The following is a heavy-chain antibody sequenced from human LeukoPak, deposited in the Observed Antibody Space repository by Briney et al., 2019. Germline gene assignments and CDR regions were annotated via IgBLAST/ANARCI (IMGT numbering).Heavy chain of an antibody. J-gene: IGHJ4*02. Sequence: SETLSLTCAVSGGSISSGGYSWSWIRQPRGKGLEWIGYIYHSGSTYYNPSLKSRVTISVDRSKNQFSLKLSSVTAADTAVYYCARAPYDSSGYYLGYPFDYWGQGTLVTVSS. CDR1: GGSISSGGYS. D-gene: IGHD3-22*01. V-gene: IGHV4-30-2*01. CDR3: ARAPYDSSGYYLGYPFDY. CDR2: IYHSGST.